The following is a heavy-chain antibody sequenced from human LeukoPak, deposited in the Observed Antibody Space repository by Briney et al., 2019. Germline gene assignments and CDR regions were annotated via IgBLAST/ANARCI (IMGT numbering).Heavy chain of an antibody. D-gene: IGHD5-12*01. CDR1: GYRFSGYY. V-gene: IGHV1-2*04. J-gene: IGHJ4*02. Sequence: ASVKVSCKTSGYRFSGYYMHWVRQAPGQGLEWMGWINPNSGATNYAQNFQGWVTMTRDTSVSTGYMELRRLTSDDTAVYYCARGLIKGHDFDYWGQGTLVTVSS. CDR3: ARGLIKGHDFDY. CDR2: INPNSGAT.